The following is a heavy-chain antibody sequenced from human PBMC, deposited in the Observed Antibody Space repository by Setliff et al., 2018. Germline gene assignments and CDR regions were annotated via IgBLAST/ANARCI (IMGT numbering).Heavy chain of an antibody. J-gene: IGHJ5*02. Sequence: ASVKVSCKAAGYTLSRHYMHWVRQAPGQGLEWMGIINPGGGSASIVEKFEDRVTMTRDTSTSTVYLEVTSLRSEDTASYYCARDPNGDYVGAFDPWGQGIVVTVS. CDR3: ARDPNGDYVGAFDP. CDR1: GYTLSRHY. V-gene: IGHV1-46*01. D-gene: IGHD4-17*01. CDR2: INPGGGSA.